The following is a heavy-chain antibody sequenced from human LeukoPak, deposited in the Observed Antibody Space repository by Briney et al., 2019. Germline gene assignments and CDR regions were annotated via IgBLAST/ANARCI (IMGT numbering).Heavy chain of an antibody. CDR1: GGSISSYY. CDR3: ARLTVTHFDY. Sequence: SETLSLTSTVSGGSISSYYWSWIRQPPGKGLEWIGYIYYSGSTNYNPSLKSRVTISVDTSKNQFSQKLSSVTAADTAVYYCARLTVTHFDYWGQGTLVTVSS. V-gene: IGHV4-59*01. CDR2: IYYSGST. J-gene: IGHJ4*02. D-gene: IGHD4-17*01.